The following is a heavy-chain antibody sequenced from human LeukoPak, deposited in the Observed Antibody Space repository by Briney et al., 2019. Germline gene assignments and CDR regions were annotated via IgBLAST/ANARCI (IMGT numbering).Heavy chain of an antibody. CDR1: GYTFTSYA. J-gene: IGHJ4*02. Sequence: ASVEVSCKASGYTFTSYAMQWVRQAPGQRLEWMGWINAGNGNTKYSQKFQGRVTITRDTSASTAYMELSSLRSEDTAVYYCARARSRSGWYYFDYWGQGTVVTVSS. CDR3: ARARSRSGWYYFDY. V-gene: IGHV1-3*01. D-gene: IGHD6-19*01. CDR2: INAGNGNT.